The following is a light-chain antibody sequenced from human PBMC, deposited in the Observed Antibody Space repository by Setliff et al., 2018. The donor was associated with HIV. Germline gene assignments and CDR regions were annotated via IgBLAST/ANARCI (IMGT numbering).Light chain of an antibody. J-gene: IGLJ1*01. CDR1: SSDVGGYNF. CDR2: DVT. V-gene: IGLV2-14*03. CDR3: CSYTSSLTYV. Sequence: QSVLPQPASVSGSPGQSIAISCTGTSSDVGGYNFVSWYQQHPGRAPKLMIYDVTKRPSGVSDRFSGSKSGNTASLTISGLQTEDEADYYCCSYTSSLTYVFGTGTKVTVL.